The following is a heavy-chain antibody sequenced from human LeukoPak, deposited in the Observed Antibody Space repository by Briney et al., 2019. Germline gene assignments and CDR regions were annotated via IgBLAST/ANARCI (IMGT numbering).Heavy chain of an antibody. Sequence: PSETLSLTCTVSGGSISSYYWRWIRQPPGKGLEWIGYIYYSGSTNYNPSLKSRVTISVDTSKNQFSPHQNSMTAADAAVYYCATTPAARGVGYWGQGTLVTVSS. V-gene: IGHV4-59*01. CDR2: IYYSGST. D-gene: IGHD6-13*01. J-gene: IGHJ4*02. CDR3: ATTPAARGVGY. CDR1: GGSISSYY.